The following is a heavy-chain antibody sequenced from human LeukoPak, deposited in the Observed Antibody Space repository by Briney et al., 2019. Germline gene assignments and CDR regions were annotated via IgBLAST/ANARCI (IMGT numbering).Heavy chain of an antibody. D-gene: IGHD6-13*01. V-gene: IGHV3-74*01. Sequence: GGSLRLSCAASGFTFSNYWLHWVRQAPGEGLVWVSRIRTDGGSTDYADSVKGRFTISRDNAKNTLDLQMNSLRAEDTAVYYCVRTGYSSSRGEYWGPGTPVTVSS. CDR1: GFTFSNYW. CDR2: IRTDGGST. CDR3: VRTGYSSSRGEY. J-gene: IGHJ4*02.